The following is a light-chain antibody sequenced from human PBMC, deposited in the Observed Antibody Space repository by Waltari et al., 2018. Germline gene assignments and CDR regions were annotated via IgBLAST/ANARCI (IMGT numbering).Light chain of an antibody. CDR1: QNILYSSNNKTY. V-gene: IGKV4-1*01. CDR2: SAS. CDR3: QQYYSAPIT. Sequence: DIVMTQSPDSLAVSLGERATINCKSSQNILYSSNNKTYLAWFQQKPGQPPKLLIYSASTRESGVPERFSGSGSGTDFTLTINSLQAEDVAVYYCQQYYSAPITFGQGTRLEIK. J-gene: IGKJ5*01.